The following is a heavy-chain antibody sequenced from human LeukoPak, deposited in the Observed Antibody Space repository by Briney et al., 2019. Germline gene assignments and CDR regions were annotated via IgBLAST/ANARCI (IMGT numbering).Heavy chain of an antibody. CDR2: IYYSGST. J-gene: IGHJ6*02. Sequence: SQTLSLTCAVSGGSISSGGYSWSWIRQPPGKGLEWIGYIYYSGSTYYNPSLKSRVTISVDTSKNQFSLKLSSVTAADTAVYYCARDQATTYYYYGMDVWGQGTTVTVSS. CDR1: GGSISSGGYS. CDR3: ARDQATTYYYYGMDV. V-gene: IGHV4-30-4*08. D-gene: IGHD1-14*01.